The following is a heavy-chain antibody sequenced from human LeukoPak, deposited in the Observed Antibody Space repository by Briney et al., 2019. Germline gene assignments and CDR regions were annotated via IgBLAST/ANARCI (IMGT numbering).Heavy chain of an antibody. J-gene: IGHJ4*02. CDR1: GFTFSTYA. V-gene: IGHV3-23*01. CDR2: ISSSGGTT. D-gene: IGHD6-13*01. CDR3: AKEGEQRTSSSWYGIDY. Sequence: GGSLRLSCAASGFTFSTYAMSWVSQAPGKGLEWVSAISSSGGTTYYTDSVKGRFTISRDNSKNTLYLQMNSLRAEGTAIYYCAKEGEQRTSSSWYGIDYWGQGTLVTVSS.